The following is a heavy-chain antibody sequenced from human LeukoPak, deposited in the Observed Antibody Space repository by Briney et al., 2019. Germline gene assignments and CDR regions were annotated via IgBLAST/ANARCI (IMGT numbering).Heavy chain of an antibody. J-gene: IGHJ6*03. CDR3: ARHMKYYYYYMDV. CDR1: GGSISSSDSSY. Sequence: WETLSLTCTVSGGSISSSDSSYWGWIRQPPGKGLEWIGSVYYSGRTYYNPSLNSRVTTSVDTSKNQFSLKLSSVTAADTAVYYCARHMKYYYYYMDVWGKGTTVTVSS. V-gene: IGHV4-39*01. CDR2: VYYSGRT. D-gene: IGHD3-16*01.